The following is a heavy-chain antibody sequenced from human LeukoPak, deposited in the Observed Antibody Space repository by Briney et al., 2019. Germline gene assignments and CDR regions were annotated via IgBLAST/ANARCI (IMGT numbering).Heavy chain of an antibody. D-gene: IGHD2-2*02. CDR1: GFTFNAYS. Sequence: GGSLRLSCAASGFTFNAYSMNWVRQAPGKGLEWGASIKQDGSEQYYVDSVKGRFTISRDNAKNSLYLQMNSLRAEDTAVYYCARHRDYRGSTGCYTADYWGQGTLVTVSS. CDR2: IKQDGSEQ. V-gene: IGHV3-7*01. J-gene: IGHJ4*02. CDR3: ARHRDYRGSTGCYTADY.